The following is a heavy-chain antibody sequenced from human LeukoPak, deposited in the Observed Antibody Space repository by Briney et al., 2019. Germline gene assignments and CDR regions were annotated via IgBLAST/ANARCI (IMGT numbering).Heavy chain of an antibody. CDR3: AAVDYYYDSSGYYSPLDY. CDR2: IVVGSGNT. J-gene: IGHJ4*02. D-gene: IGHD3-22*01. V-gene: IGHV1-58*02. CDR1: GFTFTSSA. Sequence: SVKVSCKASGFTFTSSAMQWVRQARGQRLEWIGWIVVGSGNTNYAQKFQERVTITRDMSTGTAYMELSSLRSEDTAVYYCAAVDYYYDSSGYYSPLDYWGQGTLVTVSS.